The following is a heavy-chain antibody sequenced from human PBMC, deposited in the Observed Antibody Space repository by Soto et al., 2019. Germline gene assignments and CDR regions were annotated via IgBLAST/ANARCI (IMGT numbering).Heavy chain of an antibody. V-gene: IGHV3-30-3*01. Sequence: QVQLVESGGGVVQPGRSLRLSCAASGFTFSSYAMHWVRQAPGKGLEWVAVISYDGSNKYYADSVKGRFTISRDNSKNTLYLQMNSLRAEDTAVYYCARDLDSWGRDGMDVWGQGTTVTVSS. CDR3: ARDLDSWGRDGMDV. J-gene: IGHJ6*02. D-gene: IGHD7-27*01. CDR1: GFTFSSYA. CDR2: ISYDGSNK.